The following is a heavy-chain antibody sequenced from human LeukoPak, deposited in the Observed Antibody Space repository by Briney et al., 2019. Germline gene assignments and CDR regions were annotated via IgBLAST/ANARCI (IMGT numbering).Heavy chain of an antibody. J-gene: IGHJ3*02. Sequence: SEILSLTCTVSGDSTTSSNFFWSWIRQPPGGDLEWIGYMPYNGGASYNPSLRSRTTISLDTSKNEFSLRLTSVTAPDTAIYYCAREVNVAAGSDGFDIWGPGTMVTVSP. D-gene: IGHD5-24*01. CDR2: MPYNGGA. CDR3: AREVNVAAGSDGFDI. CDR1: GDSTTSSNFF. V-gene: IGHV4-30-4*01.